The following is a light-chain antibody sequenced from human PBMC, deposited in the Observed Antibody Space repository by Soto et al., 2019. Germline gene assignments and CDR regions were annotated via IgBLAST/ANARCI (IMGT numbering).Light chain of an antibody. J-gene: IGLJ1*01. CDR1: SSDVGGYNY. Sequence: QSVLTRAASVSGSPGQSISISCTGTSSDVGGYNYVSWYQQHPGKAPKLMIYDVSNLPSGVSNRFSGSKSGNTASLTISGLQAEDEADYYCSSYTSSSTYVFGTGTKVTVL. V-gene: IGLV2-14*01. CDR2: DVS. CDR3: SSYTSSSTYV.